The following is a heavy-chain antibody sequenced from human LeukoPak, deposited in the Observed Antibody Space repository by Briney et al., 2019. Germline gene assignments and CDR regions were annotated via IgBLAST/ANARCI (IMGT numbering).Heavy chain of an antibody. CDR3: ATSPNYDILTGDDY. D-gene: IGHD3-9*01. V-gene: IGHV1-69-2*01. Sequence: GASVKVSCKASGYTFTDYYMHWAQQAPGKGREWMGRVDPEDGEKMYAEKFQGSVTITADTSTDTAYMELSSLRSEDTAVYYCATSPNYDILTGDDYWGQGTLVTVSS. CDR1: GYTFTDYY. CDR2: VDPEDGEK. J-gene: IGHJ4*02.